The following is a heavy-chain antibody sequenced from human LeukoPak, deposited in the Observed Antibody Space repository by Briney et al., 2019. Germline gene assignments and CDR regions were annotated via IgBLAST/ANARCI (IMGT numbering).Heavy chain of an antibody. CDR2: IHYNGIT. D-gene: IGHD1-26*01. J-gene: IGHJ4*02. Sequence: SENLSLTCTVSGSMYNYYWSWIRQPPGKGLEWIGYIHYNGITNYSPSLKSRVTMSLDTSKNQVSLKLNSVSAADTAVYYCARHISSGGTYAHFDYWGQGTLVTVSS. CDR3: ARHISSGGTYAHFDY. V-gene: IGHV4-59*08. CDR1: GSMYNYY.